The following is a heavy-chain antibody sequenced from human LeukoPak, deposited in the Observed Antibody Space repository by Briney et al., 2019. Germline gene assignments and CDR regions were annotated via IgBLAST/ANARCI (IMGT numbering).Heavy chain of an antibody. CDR2: ISSSSFKI. V-gene: IGHV3-48*04. CDR1: EFTFVRYA. CDR3: VRDPSYGSSWYYYMDV. Sequence: GGSLRLSCAASEFTFVRYAMNWVRQAPGKGLEWASYISSSSFKIGYADSVKGRFTISRDNSKSSLYLQMDSLRVEDTAVYYCVRDPSYGSSWYYYMDVWGKGTTVTVSS. J-gene: IGHJ6*03. D-gene: IGHD6-13*01.